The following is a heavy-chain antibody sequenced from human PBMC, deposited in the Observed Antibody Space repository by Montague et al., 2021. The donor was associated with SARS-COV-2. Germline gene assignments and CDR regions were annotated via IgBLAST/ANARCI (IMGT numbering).Heavy chain of an antibody. CDR1: GFTFSSYA. D-gene: IGHD3-10*01. V-gene: IGHV3-30-3*01. CDR2: ISYDGSNK. Sequence: SLRLSCAASGFTFSSYAMHWVRQAPGKGLEWVAVISYDGSNKYYXDSVKGRFTISRDNSKNTLYLQMNSLRAEDTALYYCARAAQKQYVLLWFGELLHDAFDIWGQGTMVTVSS. CDR3: ARAAQKQYVLLWFGELLHDAFDI. J-gene: IGHJ3*02.